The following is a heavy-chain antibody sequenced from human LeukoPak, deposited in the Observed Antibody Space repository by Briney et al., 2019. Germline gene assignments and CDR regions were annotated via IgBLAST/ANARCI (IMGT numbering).Heavy chain of an antibody. CDR3: AREPWGYSGSSDH. CDR2: IKQGGSEK. J-gene: IGHJ5*02. Sequence: GGSLRLSCAASGFTFSGYWTSWVRQAPGKGLEWVANIKQGGSEKYYVDSVKGRFTISRDNAKTSLYLQMNSLRAEDTAVYYCAREPWGYSGSSDHWGQGTLVTVSS. V-gene: IGHV3-7*03. D-gene: IGHD5-12*01. CDR1: GFTFSGYW.